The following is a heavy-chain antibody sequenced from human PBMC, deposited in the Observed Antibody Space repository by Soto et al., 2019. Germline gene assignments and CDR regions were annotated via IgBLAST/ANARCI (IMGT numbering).Heavy chain of an antibody. Sequence: SVKVSCKASGGTFSSYAISWVRQAPGQGLEWMGGIIPIFGTANYAQKFQGRVTITADESTSTAYMELSSLRSEDTAVYYCAREQTQFARADYGMDVWGQGTTVTVSS. D-gene: IGHD3-10*01. J-gene: IGHJ6*02. CDR3: AREQTQFARADYGMDV. CDR2: IIPIFGTA. V-gene: IGHV1-69*13. CDR1: GGTFSSYA.